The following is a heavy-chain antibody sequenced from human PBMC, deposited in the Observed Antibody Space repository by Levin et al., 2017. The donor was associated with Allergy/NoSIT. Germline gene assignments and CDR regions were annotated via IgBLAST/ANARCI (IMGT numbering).Heavy chain of an antibody. D-gene: IGHD3-22*01. CDR3: ARDNYFDSSGSYRLDY. CDR2: VFSTGTT. CDR1: GGSIGSYY. V-gene: IGHV4-59*01. J-gene: IGHJ4*02. Sequence: GSLRLSCTVSGGSIGSYYWNWIRQPPGKGLEWIGYVFSTGTTYYSPSLKSRVTISVDTSKNQISLRLTSVTAADTAVYYCARDNYFDSSGSYRLDYWGQGTLVTVSS.